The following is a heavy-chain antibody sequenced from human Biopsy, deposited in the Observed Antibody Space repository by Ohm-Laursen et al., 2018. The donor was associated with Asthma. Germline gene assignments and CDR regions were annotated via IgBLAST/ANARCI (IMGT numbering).Heavy chain of an antibody. J-gene: IGHJ5*02. CDR2: INPNSGGT. D-gene: IGHD6-13*01. CDR1: GYTFIGCH. CDR3: ARGQKSAGDRWFDP. Sequence: VSSVTVSCKASGYTFIGCHIHWMRHAPGQGLEWMGRINPNSGGTNYAQKFQGRVTMTRDTSISTAYMEVSRLRSDDTAVYYCARGQKSAGDRWFDPWGQGTLVTVSS. V-gene: IGHV1-2*06.